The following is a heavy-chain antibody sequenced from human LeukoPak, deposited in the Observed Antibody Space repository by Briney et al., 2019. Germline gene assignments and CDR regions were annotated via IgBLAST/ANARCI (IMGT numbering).Heavy chain of an antibody. J-gene: IGHJ4*02. CDR3: ARARRIAARPSGFDY. D-gene: IGHD6-6*01. Sequence: SETLSLTCTVSGYSISSGYYWGWIRQPPGKGLEWIGSIYHSGSTYYNPSLKSRVTISVDTSKNQFSLKLSSVTAADTAVYYCARARRIAARPSGFDYWGQGTLVTVSS. CDR1: GYSISSGYY. V-gene: IGHV4-38-2*02. CDR2: IYHSGST.